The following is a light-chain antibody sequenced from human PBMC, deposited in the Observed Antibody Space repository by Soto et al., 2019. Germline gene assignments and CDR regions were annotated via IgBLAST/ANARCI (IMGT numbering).Light chain of an antibody. V-gene: IGLV2-14*01. CDR3: SSYTSKSSLI. Sequence: QSVLTQPASVSGSPGQSITISCTGTSSDVGGYIYVSWYQQHPGKAPKLMIYDVTSRPSGVSYRFSGSKSGNTASLTISGLQAEDEADYYCSSYTSKSSLIFGGGTKVTAL. J-gene: IGLJ2*01. CDR1: SSDVGGYIY. CDR2: DVT.